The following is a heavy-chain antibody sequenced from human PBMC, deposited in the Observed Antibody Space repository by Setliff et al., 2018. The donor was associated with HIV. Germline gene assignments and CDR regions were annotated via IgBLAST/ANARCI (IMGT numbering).Heavy chain of an antibody. V-gene: IGHV3-74*01. CDR1: GFTFDRYW. CDR2: VNSDGSSK. D-gene: IGHD5-12*01. J-gene: IGHJ4*02. Sequence: GSLRLSCAASGFTFDRYWVHWVRQAPGKGLVWVSRVNSDGSSKTYADSVKDRFTISRDNAKNTLYLQMNSLRAEDTGVYYCHSGYDTEEQSYFDYWGQGTLVTVSS. CDR3: HSGYDTEEQSYFDY.